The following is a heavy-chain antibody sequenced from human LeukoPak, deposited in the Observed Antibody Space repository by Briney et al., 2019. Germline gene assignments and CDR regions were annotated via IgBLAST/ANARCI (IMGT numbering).Heavy chain of an antibody. D-gene: IGHD1-1*01. Sequence: PSETLSLTCAVSGYSISSGYYWGWIRQPPGKGLEWIGSIYHSGSTYYNPSLKSRVTISVDTSKNQFSLKLSSVTAADTAVYYCAREARLRRFDYWGQGTLVTVSS. CDR2: IYHSGST. V-gene: IGHV4-38-2*02. CDR1: GYSISSGYY. J-gene: IGHJ4*02. CDR3: AREARLRRFDY.